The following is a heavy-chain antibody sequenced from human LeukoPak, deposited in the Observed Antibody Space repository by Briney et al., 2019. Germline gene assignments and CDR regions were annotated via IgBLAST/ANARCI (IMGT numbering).Heavy chain of an antibody. CDR2: ISSSSRTI. Sequence: PGGSLRLSCAASGFTFSSYSMNWVRQAPGKGLEWLSYISSSSRTIYYADSVKGRFTISRDNANNSLYLQMNSLRAEDTAVYYCAKRRGLERLYYYYMDVWGKGATVTVSS. D-gene: IGHD1-1*01. CDR3: AKRRGLERLYYYYMDV. V-gene: IGHV3-48*01. CDR1: GFTFSSYS. J-gene: IGHJ6*03.